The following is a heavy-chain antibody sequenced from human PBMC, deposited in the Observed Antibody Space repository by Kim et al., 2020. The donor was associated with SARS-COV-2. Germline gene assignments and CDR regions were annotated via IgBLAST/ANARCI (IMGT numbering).Heavy chain of an antibody. D-gene: IGHD5-12*01. V-gene: IGHV3-11*03. CDR3: ASGYDQAIY. Sequence: GGSLRLSCAASGFTFSDYYMSWIRQAPGKGLEWASYISSSSSYTNYADSVKGRFTISRDNAKNSLYLQMNSLRAEDTAVYYCASGYDQAIYWGQGTLVTVSS. J-gene: IGHJ4*02. CDR2: ISSSSSYT. CDR1: GFTFSDYY.